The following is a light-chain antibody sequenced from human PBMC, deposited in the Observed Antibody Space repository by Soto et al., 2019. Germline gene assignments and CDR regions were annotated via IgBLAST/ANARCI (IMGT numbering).Light chain of an antibody. CDR1: KLGDKY. CDR3: QAWDTSTAV. CDR2: QDS. V-gene: IGLV3-1*01. J-gene: IGLJ2*01. Sequence: SYELTQPPSVSVSPGQTASINCSGDKLGDKYTSWYQQKPGQSPLLVIYQDSKRPSGIPERFSGSNSGNTATLTISGTQAMEEADYYCQAWDTSTAVFGGGTKVTVL.